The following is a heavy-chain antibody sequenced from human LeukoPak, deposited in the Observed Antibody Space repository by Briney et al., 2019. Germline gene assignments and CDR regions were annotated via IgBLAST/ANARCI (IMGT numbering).Heavy chain of an antibody. CDR1: GGSISSGGYS. CDR3: ARPGGIAARPRYFQH. D-gene: IGHD6-6*01. CDR2: IYHSGST. Sequence: PSETLSLTCAVSGGSISSGGYSWSWIRQPPGKGLEWIGYIYHSGSTYYNPSLKSRVTISVDRSKNQFSLKLSSVTAADTAVYYCARPGGIAARPRYFQHWGQGTLVTVSS. J-gene: IGHJ1*01. V-gene: IGHV4-30-2*01.